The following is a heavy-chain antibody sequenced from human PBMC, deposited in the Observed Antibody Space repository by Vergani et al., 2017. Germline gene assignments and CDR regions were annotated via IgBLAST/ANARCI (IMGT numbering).Heavy chain of an antibody. CDR3: ARDLQLFGVVKDYYCYGMDV. J-gene: IGHJ6*02. Sequence: EVQLVESGEDLLKPGGSLRLSCAASGFTFSNPWMSWVRQAPGKGLEWVGGIKSKTDGGTTDYTAPVKGRLTISRDNAKNSLYLQMNSLRAEDTAVYYCARDLQLFGVVKDYYCYGMDVWGQGTTVTVSS. CDR1: GFTFSNPW. D-gene: IGHD3-3*01. V-gene: IGHV3-15*01. CDR2: IKSKTDGGTT.